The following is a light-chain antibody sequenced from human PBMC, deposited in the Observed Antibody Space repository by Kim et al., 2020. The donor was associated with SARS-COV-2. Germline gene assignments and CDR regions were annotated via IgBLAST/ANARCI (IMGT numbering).Light chain of an antibody. CDR2: GKN. Sequence: SSELTQDPAVSVALGQTVRITCQGDSLRSYYASWYQQKPGQAPVLVIYGKNNRPSGIPDRFSGSSSGNTASLTITGAQAEDEADYYCNSRDSSGNPVVFGVGTQLTVL. J-gene: IGLJ2*01. V-gene: IGLV3-19*01. CDR1: SLRSYY. CDR3: NSRDSSGNPVV.